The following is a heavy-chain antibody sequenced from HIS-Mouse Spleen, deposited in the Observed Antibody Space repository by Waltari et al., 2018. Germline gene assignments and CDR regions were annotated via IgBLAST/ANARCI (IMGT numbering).Heavy chain of an antibody. J-gene: IGHJ4*02. CDR3: ARGHDYSNYFDY. Sequence: QVQLVQSGAEVTKPGASVTVSCKASGYTFTSYDINWVRQATGQGLEWMGWMNPNSGNTGYAQKFQGRVTMTRNTSISTAYMELSSLRSEDTAVYYCARGHDYSNYFDYWGQGTLVTVSS. CDR2: MNPNSGNT. CDR1: GYTFTSYD. D-gene: IGHD4-4*01. V-gene: IGHV1-8*01.